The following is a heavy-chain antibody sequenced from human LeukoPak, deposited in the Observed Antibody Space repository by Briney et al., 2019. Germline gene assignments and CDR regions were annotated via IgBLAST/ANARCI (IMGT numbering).Heavy chain of an antibody. Sequence: SVTVSYKASGGTFSSYAISWVRQAPGQGLEWIGGIIPIFGTANYAQKFQGRVTITADESTNTAYMELSSLRSEDTAVYYCARAEVDSLVWGSVDYWGQGTLVTVSS. CDR2: IIPIFGTA. V-gene: IGHV1-69*13. J-gene: IGHJ4*02. CDR3: ARAEVDSLVWGSVDY. CDR1: GGTFSSYA. D-gene: IGHD3-16*01.